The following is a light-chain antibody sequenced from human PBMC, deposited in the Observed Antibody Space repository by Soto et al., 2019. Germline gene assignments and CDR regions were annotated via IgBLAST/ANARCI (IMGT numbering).Light chain of an antibody. Sequence: EIVLTQSPATLSLSPGERATLSFRASQSVSSYLAWYQQKPGQAPRLLIYDASNRATGIPARFSGSGSGTDCTLTISSLEPEDFAVYYCQQRSNWPPTFGPGTKVDIK. J-gene: IGKJ3*01. CDR3: QQRSNWPPT. V-gene: IGKV3-11*01. CDR1: QSVSSY. CDR2: DAS.